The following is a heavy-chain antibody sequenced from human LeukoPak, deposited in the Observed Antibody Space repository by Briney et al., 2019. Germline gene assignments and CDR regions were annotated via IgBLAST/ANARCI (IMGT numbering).Heavy chain of an antibody. CDR2: MNPNSGNT. V-gene: IGHV1-8*03. D-gene: IGHD6-6*01. J-gene: IGHJ3*02. Sequence: ASVKVSCKASGGTFSSYAISWVRQATGQGLEWMGWMNPNSGNTGYAQKFQGRVTITRNTSISTAYMELSSLRSEDTAVYYCARGSWAARGAFDIWGQGTMVTVSS. CDR1: GGTFSSYA. CDR3: ARGSWAARGAFDI.